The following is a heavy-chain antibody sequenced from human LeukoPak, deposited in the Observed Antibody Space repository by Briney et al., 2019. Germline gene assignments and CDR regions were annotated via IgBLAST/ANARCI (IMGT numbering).Heavy chain of an antibody. CDR3: ARAGWFSTTWHFDY. J-gene: IGHJ4*02. D-gene: IGHD6-19*01. V-gene: IGHV4-31*03. Sequence: SGTLSPTCTVSGGSISSGDNYWSWIRQHPGKGLEWIGYIYYSESTYHNPSLKSRVTISVDTSKNQFSLNLSSVTAADTAVYYCARAGWFSTTWHFDYWGQGILVTLSS. CDR2: IYYSEST. CDR1: GGSISSGDNY.